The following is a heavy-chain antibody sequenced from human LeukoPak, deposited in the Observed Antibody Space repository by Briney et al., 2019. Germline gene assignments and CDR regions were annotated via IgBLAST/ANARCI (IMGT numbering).Heavy chain of an antibody. CDR2: IIPIFGTA. J-gene: IGHJ4*02. CDR1: GGTFSSYA. Sequence: SVKVSCKASGGTFSSYAISWVRQAPGQGLEWMGGIIPIFGTASYAQKFQGRVTITTDESTSTAYMELSSLRSEDTAVYYCARETSGGITGTTLGYWGQGTLVTVSS. V-gene: IGHV1-69*05. CDR3: ARETSGGITGTTLGY. D-gene: IGHD1-20*01.